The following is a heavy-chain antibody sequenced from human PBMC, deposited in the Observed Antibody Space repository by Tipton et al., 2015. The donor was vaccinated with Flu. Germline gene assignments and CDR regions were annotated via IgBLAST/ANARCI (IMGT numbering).Heavy chain of an antibody. J-gene: IGHJ3*02. CDR1: GGSLSGYY. Sequence: LRLSCTVSGGSLSGYYWSWFRQPAEKGLEWIGRIYASGVTNYNPSPKSRVTMSIDTSKNQFSLRLSSVTAADTAVYYCARDPHKLGGESDAFDIWGQGTMVTVSS. D-gene: IGHD7-27*01. CDR2: IYASGVT. CDR3: ARDPHKLGGESDAFDI. V-gene: IGHV4-4*07.